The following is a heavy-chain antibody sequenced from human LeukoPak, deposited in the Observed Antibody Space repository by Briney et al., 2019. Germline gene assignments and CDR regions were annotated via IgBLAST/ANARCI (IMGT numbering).Heavy chain of an antibody. CDR2: ISSSSSYI. J-gene: IGHJ4*02. CDR1: GFTFSSYS. CDR3: ARDRLGYFAQTSIDY. D-gene: IGHD3-9*01. V-gene: IGHV3-21*01. Sequence: GGSLRLSCAASGFTFSSYSMNWVRQAPGKGLEWVSSISSSSSYIYYADSVKGRFTISRDNAKNSLYLQMNSLRAEDTAVYYCARDRLGYFAQTSIDYWGQGTLVTVSS.